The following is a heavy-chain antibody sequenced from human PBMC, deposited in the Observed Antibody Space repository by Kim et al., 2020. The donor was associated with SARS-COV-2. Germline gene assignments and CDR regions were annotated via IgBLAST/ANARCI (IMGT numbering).Heavy chain of an antibody. Sequence: ASVKVSCKASGYTFTSYGISRVRQAPGQGLEWMGWISAYNGNTNYAQKLQGRVTMTTDTSTSTAYMELRSLRSDDTAVYYCARGLLWFGELSEGWFDPWGQGTLVTVSS. CDR2: ISAYNGNT. CDR3: ARGLLWFGELSEGWFDP. CDR1: GYTFTSYG. D-gene: IGHD3-10*01. J-gene: IGHJ5*02. V-gene: IGHV1-18*01.